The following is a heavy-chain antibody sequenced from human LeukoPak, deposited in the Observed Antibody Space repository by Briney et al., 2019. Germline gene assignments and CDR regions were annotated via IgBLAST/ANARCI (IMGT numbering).Heavy chain of an antibody. CDR2: IIPIFGTA. CDR1: GGTFSSYA. J-gene: IGHJ6*03. D-gene: IGHD6-6*01. Sequence: GASVKVSCKASGGTFSSYAISWVRQAPGQGLEWMGGIIPIFGTANYAQKFQGRVTITADESTSTAYMELSSLRSEDTAVYYCARDVLPDHTYYYYYMDVWGKGTTVTVSS. V-gene: IGHV1-69*01. CDR3: ARDVLPDHTYYYYYMDV.